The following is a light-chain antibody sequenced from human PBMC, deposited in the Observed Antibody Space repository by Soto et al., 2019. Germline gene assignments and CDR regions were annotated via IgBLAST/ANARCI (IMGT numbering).Light chain of an antibody. Sequence: EFVMTQSPATLSVSPGERATLYCRASQRISSNLAWYQQRPGQAPRLLIYGASTRAPGIPARFSGSGSETEFTLTISSLQSEDFAVYYCQHYNNWPPWTFGQGTKVDI. CDR2: GAS. J-gene: IGKJ1*01. V-gene: IGKV3-15*01. CDR3: QHYNNWPPWT. CDR1: QRISSN.